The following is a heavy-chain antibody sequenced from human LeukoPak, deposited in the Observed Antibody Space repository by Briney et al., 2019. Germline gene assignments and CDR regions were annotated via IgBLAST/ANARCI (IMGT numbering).Heavy chain of an antibody. Sequence: SVTVSCKASGGTFSSYAISWVRQAPGQGLEWMGGIIPIFGTANYAQKFQGRVTITADESTSTAYMELSSLRSEDTAVYYCARDKGSGSYSYFDYWGQGTLVTVSS. D-gene: IGHD1-26*01. CDR2: IIPIFGTA. CDR3: ARDKGSGSYSYFDY. J-gene: IGHJ4*02. V-gene: IGHV1-69*01. CDR1: GGTFSSYA.